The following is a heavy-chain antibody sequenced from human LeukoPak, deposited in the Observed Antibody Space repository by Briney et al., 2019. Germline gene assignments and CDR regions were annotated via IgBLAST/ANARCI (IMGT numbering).Heavy chain of an antibody. CDR3: ARAIGGTDAFDI. J-gene: IGHJ3*02. CDR2: IIPIFGTA. CDR1: GGTFSSYA. V-gene: IGHV1-69*13. D-gene: IGHD4-23*01. Sequence: GASVKVSCKASGGTFSSYAISWVRQAPGQGLEWMGGIIPIFGTANYAQKFQGRVTITADESTSTAYMELSSLRSEDTAVYYCARAIGGTDAFDIWGQGTMVTVSS.